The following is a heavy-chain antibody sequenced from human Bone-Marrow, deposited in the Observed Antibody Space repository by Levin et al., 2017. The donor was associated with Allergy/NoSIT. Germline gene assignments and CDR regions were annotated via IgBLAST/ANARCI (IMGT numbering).Heavy chain of an antibody. CDR2: INPNSGGT. Sequence: ASVKVSCKASGYTFTGYYMHWVRQAPGQGLEWMGWINPNSGGTNYAQKFQGRVTMTRDTSISTAYMELSRLRSDDTAVYYCARESAAAGTGFDAFDIWGQGTMVTVSS. J-gene: IGHJ3*02. D-gene: IGHD6-13*01. CDR3: ARESAAAGTGFDAFDI. V-gene: IGHV1-2*02. CDR1: GYTFTGYY.